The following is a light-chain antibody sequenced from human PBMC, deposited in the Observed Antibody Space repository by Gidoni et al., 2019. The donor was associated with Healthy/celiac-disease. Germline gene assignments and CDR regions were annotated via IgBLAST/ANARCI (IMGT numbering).Light chain of an antibody. Sequence: QSALTQPRSVSWSPGQSVTISCTGTSSDVGGYNYVSWSQQHPGKAPKLMIYDVSKRPSGVPDRFSGSKSGNTASLTISGLQAEDEADYYCCSYAGSYTLVFGGGTKLTVL. V-gene: IGLV2-11*01. CDR3: CSYAGSYTLV. CDR1: SSDVGGYNY. CDR2: DVS. J-gene: IGLJ2*01.